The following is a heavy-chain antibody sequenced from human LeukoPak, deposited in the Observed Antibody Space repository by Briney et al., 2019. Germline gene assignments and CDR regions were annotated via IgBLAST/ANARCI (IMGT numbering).Heavy chain of an antibody. Sequence: SETLSLTCTVSGGSISSYYWSLIRQPAGQGLEWIGRIYTSGSTNYNPSLKSRVTMSVDTSKNQFSLKLSSVTAADTAVYYCARVKLYGDYSGPRRDWFDPWGQGTLVTVSS. V-gene: IGHV4-4*07. CDR1: GGSISSYY. D-gene: IGHD4-17*01. CDR2: IYTSGST. J-gene: IGHJ5*02. CDR3: ARVKLYGDYSGPRRDWFDP.